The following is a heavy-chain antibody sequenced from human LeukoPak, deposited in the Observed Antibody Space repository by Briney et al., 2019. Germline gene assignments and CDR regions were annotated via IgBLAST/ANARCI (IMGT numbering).Heavy chain of an antibody. V-gene: IGHV3-9*01. CDR3: VKDLSFGVGYSYGYFDG. D-gene: IGHD5-18*01. J-gene: IGHJ3*01. CDR1: GFIFDDYA. Sequence: SLRHSCAASGFIFDDYAMHGVRHRPGEGREWVSQATWDSGTLSSAASVKGRFTISRDNAKNTLYLDMKSLRSEDTAIYYCVKDLSFGVGYSYGYFDGGG. CDR2: ATWDSGTL.